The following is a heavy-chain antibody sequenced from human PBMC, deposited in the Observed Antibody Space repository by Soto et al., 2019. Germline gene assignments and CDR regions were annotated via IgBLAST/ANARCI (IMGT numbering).Heavy chain of an antibody. CDR1: GGSISSSSYY. CDR2: IYYSGST. Sequence: PSETLSLTCTVSGGSISSSSYYWGWIRQPPGKGLEWIGSIYYSGSTYYNPSLKSRVTISLDTSKNQFSLKLSSVTAADTAVYYCARLSSYYDFWSGYYPAPWFDPWGQGTLVTVSS. CDR3: ARLSSYYDFWSGYYPAPWFDP. D-gene: IGHD3-3*01. V-gene: IGHV4-39*01. J-gene: IGHJ5*02.